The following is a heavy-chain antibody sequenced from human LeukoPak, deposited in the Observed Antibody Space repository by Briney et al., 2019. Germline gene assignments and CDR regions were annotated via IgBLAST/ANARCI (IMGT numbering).Heavy chain of an antibody. V-gene: IGHV4-34*01. D-gene: IGHD2-2*01. Sequence: PSETLSLTCAVYGGSFSGYYWSWIRQPPGKGLEWIGEINHSGSTNYNPSRKSRVTISVDTSKNQFSLKLSSVTAADTAVYYCAHTELGYCSSTSCKEVDYWGQGTLVTVSS. CDR2: INHSGST. CDR1: GGSFSGYY. J-gene: IGHJ4*02. CDR3: AHTELGYCSSTSCKEVDY.